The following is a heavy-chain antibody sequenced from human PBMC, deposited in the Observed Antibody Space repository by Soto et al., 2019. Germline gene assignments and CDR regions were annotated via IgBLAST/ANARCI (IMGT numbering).Heavy chain of an antibody. J-gene: IGHJ4*02. CDR1: GFTFSSYA. CDR3: ARHPQYYYDSSGYFDY. D-gene: IGHD3-22*01. V-gene: IGHV3-23*01. CDR2: ISGSGGST. Sequence: GGSLRLSCAASGFTFSSYAMSWVRQAPGKGLEWVSAISGSGGSTYYADSVKGRFTISRDNSKNTLYLQMNSLRAEDTAVYYCARHPQYYYDSSGYFDYWGQGTLVTVSS.